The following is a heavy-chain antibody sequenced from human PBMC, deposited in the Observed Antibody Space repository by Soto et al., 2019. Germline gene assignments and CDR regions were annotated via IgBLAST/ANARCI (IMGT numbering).Heavy chain of an antibody. CDR1: GFTFTDFY. Sequence: EVQLVQSGGGLVQPGGSLRLSCVASGFTFTDFYMNWVRQAPGKGLEWVANIRPDGSETNYVESVKGRFTTSRDNAKNPLFLQMNSLRAEDTAGYYCAGWGGHDYNYWGQGILVTVSS. D-gene: IGHD4-4*01. J-gene: IGHJ4*02. CDR2: IRPDGSET. V-gene: IGHV3-7*03. CDR3: AGWGGHDYNY.